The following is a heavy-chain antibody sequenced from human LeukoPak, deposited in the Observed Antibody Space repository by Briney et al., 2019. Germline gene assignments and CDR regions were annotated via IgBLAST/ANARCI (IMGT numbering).Heavy chain of an antibody. V-gene: IGHV3-21*01. CDR1: GFTFSSYS. CDR3: AKEAVVTPWVPYYFDY. CDR2: ISSSSSYI. Sequence: GGSLRLSCAASGFTFSSYSMNWVRQAPGKGLEWVSSISSSSSYIYYADSVKGRFTISRDNAKNSLYLQMNSLRAEDTAVYYCAKEAVVTPWVPYYFDYWGQGTLVTVSS. J-gene: IGHJ4*02. D-gene: IGHD4-23*01.